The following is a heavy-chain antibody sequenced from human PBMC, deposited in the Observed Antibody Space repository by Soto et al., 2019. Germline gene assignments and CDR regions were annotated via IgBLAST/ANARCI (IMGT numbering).Heavy chain of an antibody. CDR2: ISSSGSNI. CDR1: GLTFRSYR. CDR3: SKDKWRSQDSSSLGPMDV. Sequence: RGSVRLPCAASGLTFRSYRMIWVRQPPGKGLERVSSISSSGSNIYYADSVKGRFTISRDNSKNSLYLQMNSLRAEDTAVYYCSKDKWRSQDSSSLGPMDVWGQGTTVTVSS. J-gene: IGHJ6*02. V-gene: IGHV3-21*01. D-gene: IGHD6-13*01.